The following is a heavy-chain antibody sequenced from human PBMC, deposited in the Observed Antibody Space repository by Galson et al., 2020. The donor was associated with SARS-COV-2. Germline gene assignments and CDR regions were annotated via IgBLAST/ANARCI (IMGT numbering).Heavy chain of an antibody. Sequence: GESLKISCVASGFTFSIYGMHWVRQAPGKGLEWVAIITSDGSYRSYADSVKGRFTISRDNSKNTVYLQMNSLRIEDTAVYYCANTGAFEFWGQGTLVTVSS. D-gene: IGHD3-16*01. CDR3: ANTGAFEF. J-gene: IGHJ4*02. CDR2: ITSDGSYR. CDR1: GFTFSIYG. V-gene: IGHV3-30*18.